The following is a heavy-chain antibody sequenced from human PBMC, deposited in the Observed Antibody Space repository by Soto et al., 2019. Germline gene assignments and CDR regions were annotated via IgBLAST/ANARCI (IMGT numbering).Heavy chain of an antibody. J-gene: IGHJ6*02. V-gene: IGHV3-30*18. Sequence: LRLSCAGSGFSFSRYGIHWVRQAPGKGLEWVAVISYDGSNKYDADSVKGRFTLSRDISRSTVYLQMNSLRGDETAVYHCAKDYMATTGRHYYGMDDWGQGTTVTVSS. D-gene: IGHD1-1*01. CDR1: GFSFSRYG. CDR3: AKDYMATTGRHYYGMDD. CDR2: ISYDGSNK.